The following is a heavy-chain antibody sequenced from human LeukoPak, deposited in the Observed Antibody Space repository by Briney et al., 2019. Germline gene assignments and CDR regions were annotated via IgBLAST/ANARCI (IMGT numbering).Heavy chain of an antibody. J-gene: IGHJ6*03. V-gene: IGHV4-4*07. CDR3: ARDYGSGNYYMDV. Sequence: SETLSLTCAVYGGSFSSYYWSWIRQPAGKGLEWIGRIYTSGSTNYNPSLKSRVTMSVDTSKNQFSLKLSSVTAADTAVYYCARDYGSGNYYMDVWGKGTTVTVSS. CDR2: IYTSGST. D-gene: IGHD3-10*01. CDR1: GGSFSSYY.